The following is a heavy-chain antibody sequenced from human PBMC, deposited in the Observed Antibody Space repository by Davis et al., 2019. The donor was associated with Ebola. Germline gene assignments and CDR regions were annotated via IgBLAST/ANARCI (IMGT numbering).Heavy chain of an antibody. D-gene: IGHD2-2*01. J-gene: IGHJ6*02. CDR2: INHSGST. V-gene: IGHV4-34*01. CDR1: GGSFSGYY. Sequence: MPGGSLRLSCAVYGGSFSGYYWSWIRQPPGKGLEWIGEINHSGSTNYNPSLKSRVTISVDTSKNQFSLKLSSVTAADTAVYYCARTPCSSTSCYDYYGMDVWGQGTTVTVSS. CDR3: ARTPCSSTSCYDYYGMDV.